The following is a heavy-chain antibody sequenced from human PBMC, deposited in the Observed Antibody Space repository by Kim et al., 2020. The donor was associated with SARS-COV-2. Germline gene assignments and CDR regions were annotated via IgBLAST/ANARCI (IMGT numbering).Heavy chain of an antibody. D-gene: IGHD6-13*01. CDR3: AKDIGALAAAGTGTDY. J-gene: IGHJ4*02. V-gene: IGHV3-9*01. Sequence: SVKGRFTISRDNAKNSLYLQMNSLRAEDTALYYCAKDIGALAAAGTGTDYWGQGTLVTVSS.